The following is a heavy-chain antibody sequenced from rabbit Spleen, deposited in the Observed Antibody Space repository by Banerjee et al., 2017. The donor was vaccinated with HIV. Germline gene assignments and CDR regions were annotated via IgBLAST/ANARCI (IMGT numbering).Heavy chain of an antibody. Sequence: QSLEESGGGLVKPGTSLTLTCTASGFSFDSGYDMCWVRQAPGKGLEWVACAYAGSSGSTYYASWAKGRLTISKTSSTTVTLQMTSLTAADTATYFCARDAASSFSSYGMDLWGQGTLVTVS. CDR3: ARDAASSFSSYGMDL. CDR2: AYAGSSGST. D-gene: IGHD8-1*01. J-gene: IGHJ6*01. CDR1: GFSFDSGYD. V-gene: IGHV1S40*01.